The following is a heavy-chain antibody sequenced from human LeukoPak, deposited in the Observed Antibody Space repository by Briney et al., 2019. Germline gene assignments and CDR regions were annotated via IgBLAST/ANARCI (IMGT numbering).Heavy chain of an antibody. Sequence: SETLSLTCSVSGDSMSLYYWSWLRQPPGKGLEWIGHIYSSGSTIYNPSLESRVTISVDTSKNQFSLRLSSVTAADTAVYYCARHPGKKYYQYYIDVWGKGTTVTVSS. J-gene: IGHJ6*03. CDR2: IYSSGST. V-gene: IGHV4-4*09. CDR3: ARHPGKKYYQYYIDV. CDR1: GDSMSLYY.